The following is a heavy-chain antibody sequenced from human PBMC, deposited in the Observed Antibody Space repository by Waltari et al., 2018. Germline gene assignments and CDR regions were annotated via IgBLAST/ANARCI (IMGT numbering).Heavy chain of an antibody. CDR2: VSYSGTT. Sequence: QLQLQESGPRLVRPSETLSLICRVSGVSITSNRHYWAWLRQSPGPGLEWFGSVSYSGTTYISPSLKSRVSVSRDTSKNQVSLILGSVTAADMAVYYCATYIGASVGTAAFDVWGQGTMVTVSS. D-gene: IGHD5-12*01. J-gene: IGHJ3*01. CDR3: ATYIGASVGTAAFDV. V-gene: IGHV4-39*01. CDR1: GVSITSNRHY.